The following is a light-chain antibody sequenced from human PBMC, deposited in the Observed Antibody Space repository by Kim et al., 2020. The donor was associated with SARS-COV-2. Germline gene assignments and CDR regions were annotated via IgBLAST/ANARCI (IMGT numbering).Light chain of an antibody. CDR3: AAWDDSLSGLV. CDR1: RSNIGSNY. J-gene: IGLJ2*01. Sequence: RVTIACYGSRSNIGSNYVYWYQQIPGTAPKRLSYKDNQRPSGVPDRFSGSKSGTSASLAISGLRSEDEADYSCAAWDDSLSGLVFGGGTQLTVL. V-gene: IGLV1-47*01. CDR2: KDN.